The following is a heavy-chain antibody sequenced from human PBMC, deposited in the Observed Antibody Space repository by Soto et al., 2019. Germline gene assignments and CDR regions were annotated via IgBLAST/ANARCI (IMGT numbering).Heavy chain of an antibody. D-gene: IGHD3-22*01. V-gene: IGHV4-31*03. CDR1: GGSVTVGNYY. Sequence: PSETLSLTCTVSGGSVTVGNYYWSWIRQRPGKGLEWIGYIYYRGSSYYNPSLKSRVSISVDTSKNQFSLKLNSVTAADTAVYYCARGLSSGYYEFDCWGQGTLVTVSS. CDR2: IYYRGSS. CDR3: ARGLSSGYYEFDC. J-gene: IGHJ4*02.